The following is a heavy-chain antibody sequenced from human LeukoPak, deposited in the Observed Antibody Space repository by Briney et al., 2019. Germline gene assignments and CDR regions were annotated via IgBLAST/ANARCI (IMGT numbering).Heavy chain of an antibody. Sequence: GASVNVSCKASGYTFSGYYMHWVRQAPGQGLEWMGWINPKSGGTNEAQKFHDRVTMTRDTSIRTAYMEVSRLRSDDTAVYYCARSPDILTGENFDYWGQGTLVTVSS. V-gene: IGHV1-2*02. J-gene: IGHJ4*02. CDR3: ARSPDILTGENFDY. CDR2: INPKSGGT. D-gene: IGHD3-9*01. CDR1: GYTFSGYY.